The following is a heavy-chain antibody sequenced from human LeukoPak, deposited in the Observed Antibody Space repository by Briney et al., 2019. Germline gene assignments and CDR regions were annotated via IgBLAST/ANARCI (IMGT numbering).Heavy chain of an antibody. J-gene: IGHJ3*02. V-gene: IGHV3-9*01. D-gene: IGHD3-10*01. CDR3: AKDKWFSSGGAPGAFDI. CDR1: GFTFDDYA. CDR2: ISWNSGSI. Sequence: PGRSLRLSCAASGFTFDDYAMHWVRQAPGKGLEWVSGISWNSGSIGYADSVKGRFTISRDNAKNSLYLQMNSLRAEDTALYYCAKDKWFSSGGAPGAFDIWGQGTMVTVSS.